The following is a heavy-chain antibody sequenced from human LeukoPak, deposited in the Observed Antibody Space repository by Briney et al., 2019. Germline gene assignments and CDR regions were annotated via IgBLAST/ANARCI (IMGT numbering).Heavy chain of an antibody. J-gene: IGHJ4*02. CDR2: IWYDGSNK. CDR3: ARDPFGSGSYYFDY. V-gene: IGHV3-33*01. CDR1: GFTFSSYG. Sequence: PGRFLRLSCAASGFTFSSYGMHWVRQAPGKGLEWVAVIWYDGSNKYYADSVKGRFTISRDNSKNTLYLQMNSLRAEDTAVYYCARDPFGSGSYYFDYWGQGTLVTVSS. D-gene: IGHD3-10*01.